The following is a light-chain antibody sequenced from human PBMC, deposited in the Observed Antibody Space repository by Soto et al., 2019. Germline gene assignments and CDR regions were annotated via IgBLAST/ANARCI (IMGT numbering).Light chain of an antibody. J-gene: IGKJ5*01. CDR2: GAS. Sequence: EVLITQSPATLSVSPGESATLSCRASQSISNQIAWYQQRPGQATRLLISGASTRANGIPARFSGSVSGTEFTLTISSLQSEDSAFYYCQQYDKWQPITFGQGTRLEIK. V-gene: IGKV3-15*01. CDR3: QQYDKWQPIT. CDR1: QSISNQ.